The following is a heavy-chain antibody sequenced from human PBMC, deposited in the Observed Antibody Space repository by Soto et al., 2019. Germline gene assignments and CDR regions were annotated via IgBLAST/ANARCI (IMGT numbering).Heavy chain of an antibody. CDR2: INSDGSST. CDR3: ARGEDYGDSLNY. D-gene: IGHD4-17*01. CDR1: GFTFSNYW. J-gene: IGHJ4*02. V-gene: IGHV3-74*01. Sequence: GGSLRLSCAASGFTFSNYWMHWVRQALGKGLVWVSRINSDGSSTTYADSVKGRFTISRDNAKNTLYLQMNSLRAEDTAAYYCARGEDYGDSLNYWGQGTLVTVSS.